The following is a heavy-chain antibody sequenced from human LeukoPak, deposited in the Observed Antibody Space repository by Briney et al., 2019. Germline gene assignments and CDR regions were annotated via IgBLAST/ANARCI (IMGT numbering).Heavy chain of an antibody. CDR2: ISSSGSTI. D-gene: IGHD6-19*01. Sequence: GGSLRLSCAASGFTFSSYEMNWVRQAPGEGLEWVPYISSSGSTIYYADSVKGRFTISRDNSKNTLYLQMNSLRAEDTAVYYCAKAVSSGGGAFDIWGQGTMVTVSS. CDR1: GFTFSSYE. V-gene: IGHV3-48*03. J-gene: IGHJ3*02. CDR3: AKAVSSGGGAFDI.